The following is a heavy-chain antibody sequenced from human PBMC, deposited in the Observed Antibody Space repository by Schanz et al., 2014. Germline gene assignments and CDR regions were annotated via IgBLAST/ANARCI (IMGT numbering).Heavy chain of an antibody. V-gene: IGHV3-30*03. CDR2: MSYDGSIK. D-gene: IGHD2-21*01. Sequence: VQLLDSGGGLVQPGGSLRLSCAAYGFTLSSYGMHWVRQAPGKGLEWVAAMSYDGSIKYYGDSVKGRFTISRDNSKNTLYLQMNSLRAEDTAVYYCARDLEGYDGGGGGFDPWGQGTLVTVSS. CDR3: ARDLEGYDGGGGGFDP. CDR1: GFTLSSYG. J-gene: IGHJ5*02.